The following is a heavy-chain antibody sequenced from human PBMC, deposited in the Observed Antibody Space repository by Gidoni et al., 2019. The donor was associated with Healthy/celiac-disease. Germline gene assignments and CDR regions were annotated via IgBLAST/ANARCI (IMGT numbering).Heavy chain of an antibody. D-gene: IGHD4-17*01. CDR1: GLTFSSYG. J-gene: IGHJ4*02. Sequence: QVQLVESGGGVVQPGRSLRPSCAASGLTFSSYGMPWVRQAPGKGLEWVAVISYDGSNKYYADSVKGPFTISRDNSKNTLYLQMNSLRAEDTAVYYCAKDLMLRWYQFYFDYWGQGTLVTVSS. V-gene: IGHV3-30*18. CDR3: AKDLMLRWYQFYFDY. CDR2: ISYDGSNK.